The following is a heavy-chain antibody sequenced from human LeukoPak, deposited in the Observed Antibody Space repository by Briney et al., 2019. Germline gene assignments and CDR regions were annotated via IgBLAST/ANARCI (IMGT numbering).Heavy chain of an antibody. CDR3: ARGSATVTFGDY. Sequence: GGSLRLSCAASGFTFSTYTMNWVRQAPGKGLEWVSSISTSSSHIYYADSVKGRFTISRDNAKNSLYLQMNSLRAVDTAVYYCARGSATVTFGDYWGQGTLVTVSS. CDR2: ISTSSSHI. J-gene: IGHJ4*02. V-gene: IGHV3-21*01. CDR1: GFTFSTYT. D-gene: IGHD4-17*01.